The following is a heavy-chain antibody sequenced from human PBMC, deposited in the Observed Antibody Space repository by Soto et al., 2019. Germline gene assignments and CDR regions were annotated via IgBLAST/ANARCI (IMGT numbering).Heavy chain of an antibody. V-gene: IGHV1-69*13. CDR2: IIPIFGTA. D-gene: IGHD2-2*01. CDR1: GGTFSSYA. CDR3: ATDIVVVPAAKRVYYYYGMDV. J-gene: IGHJ6*02. Sequence: SVKVSCKASGGTFSSYAISWVRQAPGQGLEWMGGIIPIFGTANYAQKFQGRVTITADESTSTAYMELSSLRSEDTAVYYCATDIVVVPAAKRVYYYYGMDVWGQGTTVTVSS.